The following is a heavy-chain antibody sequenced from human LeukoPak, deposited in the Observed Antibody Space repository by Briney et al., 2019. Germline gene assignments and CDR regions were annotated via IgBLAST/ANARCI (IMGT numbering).Heavy chain of an antibody. CDR2: INSDGSST. CDR3: ARVNYDSSGPTFDY. D-gene: IGHD3-22*01. Sequence: TGGSLRLSCAASGFTFSSYWMHWVRHAPGKGLVWVSRINSDGSSTSYADSVKGRFTISRDNAKNTLYLQMNSLRAEDTAVYYCARVNYDSSGPTFDYWGQGTLVTVSS. J-gene: IGHJ4*02. CDR1: GFTFSSYW. V-gene: IGHV3-74*01.